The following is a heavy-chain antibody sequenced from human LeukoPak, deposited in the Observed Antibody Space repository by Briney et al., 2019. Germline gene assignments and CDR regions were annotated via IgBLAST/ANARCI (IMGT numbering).Heavy chain of an antibody. V-gene: IGHV1-8*03. Sequence: ASVKVSCKASGYTFTSYDINWVRQATGQGLEWMGWMNPNSGNTGYAQKFQGRVTITRNTSISTAYMELSSLRSEDTAVYYCARGLTMVRGVIITGFDYWGQGTLVTVSP. J-gene: IGHJ4*02. CDR1: GYTFTSYD. CDR2: MNPNSGNT. CDR3: ARGLTMVRGVIITGFDY. D-gene: IGHD3-10*01.